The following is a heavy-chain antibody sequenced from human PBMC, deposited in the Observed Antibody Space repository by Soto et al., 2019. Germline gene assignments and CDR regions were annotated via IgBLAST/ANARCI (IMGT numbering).Heavy chain of an antibody. D-gene: IGHD6-19*01. CDR1: GFPFSSYA. CDR2: ISGSGGSI. Sequence: GGSLRLSCAASGFPFSSYAMSWVRQAPGKGLEWVSGISGSGGSIYYADSVKGRLTITRDNSKNTLYLQMNSLRAEDTAVYYCAKAPTTTAVAGSYFDYWGQGTLVTVSS. CDR3: AKAPTTTAVAGSYFDY. V-gene: IGHV3-23*01. J-gene: IGHJ4*02.